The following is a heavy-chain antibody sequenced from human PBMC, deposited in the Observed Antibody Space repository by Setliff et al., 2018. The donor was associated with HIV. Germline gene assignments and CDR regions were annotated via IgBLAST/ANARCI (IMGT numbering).Heavy chain of an antibody. CDR3: ARDRGYYDSSGHRTGVFDI. D-gene: IGHD3-22*01. J-gene: IGHJ3*02. Sequence: SETLSLTCTVSGYSIKNGYYWGWIRQSPGKGLEWIGSIFHTANMQYNPSLKSRVSISVDTSKNQFSLKLNSMTAADTALYYCARDRGYYDSSGHRTGVFDIWGQGTMVTVAS. CDR2: IFHTANM. CDR1: GYSIKNGYY. V-gene: IGHV4-38-2*02.